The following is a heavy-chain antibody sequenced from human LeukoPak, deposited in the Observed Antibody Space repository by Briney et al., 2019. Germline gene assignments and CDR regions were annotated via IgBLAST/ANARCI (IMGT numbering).Heavy chain of an antibody. CDR2: IYPADSDT. D-gene: IGHD2-15*01. V-gene: IGHV5-51*01. CDR1: GYRFSNFW. CDR3: ARLELPSYYFDY. Sequence: GESLKISCKGYGYRFSNFWIGWVRQMPGGGLEWMGTIYPADSDTRYSPSFQGQVTISADKSITTVYLQWSSLKASDTALYYCARLELPSYYFDYWGQGTLVTVSS. J-gene: IGHJ4*02.